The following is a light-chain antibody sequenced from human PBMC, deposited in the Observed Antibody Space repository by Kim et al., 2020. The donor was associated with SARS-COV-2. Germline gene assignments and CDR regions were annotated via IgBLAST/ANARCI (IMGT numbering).Light chain of an antibody. CDR1: QGIRNE. CDR3: LQDYNYPRT. V-gene: IGKV1-6*01. Sequence: ASIGDRVTITCRASQGIRNELGWYQQKPGRAPKLLIYAASSLQSGVPSRFSGNGSGTDFTLTISSLQPEDFAAYYCLQDYNYPRTFGQGTKVDIK. J-gene: IGKJ1*01. CDR2: AAS.